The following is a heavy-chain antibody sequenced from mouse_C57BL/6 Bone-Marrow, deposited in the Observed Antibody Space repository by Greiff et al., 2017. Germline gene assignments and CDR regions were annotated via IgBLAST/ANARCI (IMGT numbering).Heavy chain of an antibody. Sequence: VHLVESGAELVRPGTSVKVSCKASGYAFTNYLIEWVKQRPGQGLEWIGVINPGSGGTNYNEKFKGKATLTADKSSSTAYMQLSSLTSEDSAVYFCAKLGPYYYAMDYWGQGTSVTVSS. CDR3: AKLGPYYYAMDY. CDR1: GYAFTNYL. J-gene: IGHJ4*01. D-gene: IGHD4-1*01. CDR2: INPGSGGT. V-gene: IGHV1-54*01.